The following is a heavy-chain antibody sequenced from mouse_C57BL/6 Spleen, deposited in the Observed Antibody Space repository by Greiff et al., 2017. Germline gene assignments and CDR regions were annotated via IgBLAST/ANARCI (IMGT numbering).Heavy chain of an antibody. CDR3: ARETSRPYFDY. CDR2: ISDGGSYT. Sequence: DVKLVESGGGLVKPGGSLKLSCAASGFTFSSYAVSWVRQTPEKRLEWVATISDGGSYTYYPDNVKGRFTISRDNAKNNLYLQMSHLKSEDTAMYYCARETSRPYFDYWGQGTTLTVSS. J-gene: IGHJ2*01. D-gene: IGHD3-3*01. CDR1: GFTFSSYA. V-gene: IGHV5-4*01.